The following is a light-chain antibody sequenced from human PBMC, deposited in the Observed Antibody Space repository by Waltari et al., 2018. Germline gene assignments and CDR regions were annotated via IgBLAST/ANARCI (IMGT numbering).Light chain of an antibody. Sequence: QSALTQPRSVSGSPGQSVTTSCPGTGSDVGDLNPVSWYQQHPGKAPKLVIFDVSKRPSGVPDRFSGSKSGTSASLTVSGLQAEDEADYYCCSYAGIWVFGGGTKLTVL. CDR2: DVS. J-gene: IGLJ3*02. CDR3: CSYAGIWV. V-gene: IGLV2-11*01. CDR1: GSDVGDLNP.